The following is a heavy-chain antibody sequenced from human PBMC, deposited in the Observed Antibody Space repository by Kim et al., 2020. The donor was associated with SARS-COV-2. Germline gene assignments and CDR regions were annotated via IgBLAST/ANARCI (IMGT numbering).Heavy chain of an antibody. CDR3: AINHYIDGQHYGMDV. Sequence: SQTLSLTCAISGDSISSNTAAWNWIRQSPSRGLEWLGRTYYKSKWINDYAVTVKSRITINSDTSKNQFSLQLNSVTPDDTAVYFCAINHYIDGQHYGMDVWGQWTTVTVSS. CDR1: GDSISSNTAA. CDR2: TYYKSKWIN. J-gene: IGHJ6*02. V-gene: IGHV6-1*01. D-gene: IGHD3-16*02.